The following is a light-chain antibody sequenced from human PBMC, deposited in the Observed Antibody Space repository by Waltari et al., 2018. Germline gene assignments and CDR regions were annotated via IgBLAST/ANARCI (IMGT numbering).Light chain of an antibody. V-gene: IGKV3-20*01. CDR1: QSVDAGV. Sequence: VLTQSPGTLSLSPGERATLSCRASQSVDAGVLPWFQQKPGQSPRLLIYGTSTRAAGVPDRFSGSGSETDFTLTISTLEPEDFAVYYCQQYRWAPHTFGQGTKLEIK. CDR3: QQYRWAPHT. CDR2: GTS. J-gene: IGKJ2*01.